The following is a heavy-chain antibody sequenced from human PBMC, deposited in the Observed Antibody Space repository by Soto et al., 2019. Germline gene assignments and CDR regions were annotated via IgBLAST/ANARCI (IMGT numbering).Heavy chain of an antibody. V-gene: IGHV5-51*01. CDR3: AKYGYDYIWGSFPFDY. Sequence: GESLKISCKGSGYSFTSYWIGWVRQMPGKGLEWMGIIYPGDSDTRYSPSFQGQVTISADKSISTAYLQWSSLKASDTAMYYCAKYGYDYIWGSFPFDYWGQGTLVTVSS. CDR2: IYPGDSDT. J-gene: IGHJ4*02. CDR1: GYSFTSYW. D-gene: IGHD3-16*01.